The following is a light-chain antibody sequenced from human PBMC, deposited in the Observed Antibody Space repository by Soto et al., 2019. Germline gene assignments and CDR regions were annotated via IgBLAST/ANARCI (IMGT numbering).Light chain of an antibody. Sequence: DIQMTQSPSTLSASVGDRVTITCRASQSISSWLAWYQQKPGKATKLLIYKASSLESGVPSGFSGSGSGTVFTLTIISLQPDDFATYYCQQYNSYSRTFGQGTKV. CDR2: KAS. CDR3: QQYNSYSRT. J-gene: IGKJ1*01. V-gene: IGKV1-5*03. CDR1: QSISSW.